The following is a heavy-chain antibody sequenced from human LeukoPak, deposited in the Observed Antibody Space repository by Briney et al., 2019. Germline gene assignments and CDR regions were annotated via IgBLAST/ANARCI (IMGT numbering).Heavy chain of an antibody. D-gene: IGHD6-19*01. V-gene: IGHV4-34*03. CDR3: PQDLTTMAGTLDY. CDR1: GGSFSGYY. Sequence: SETLSLTCAVYGGSFSGYYWSWIRQPPGKGLAWIGGTNHSGSTNYNPSLKSRVTISVDTSKNQFSLTLTSITAPRRAGYYCPQDLTTMAGTLDYWGQGTLVTVSS. CDR2: TNHSGST. J-gene: IGHJ4*02.